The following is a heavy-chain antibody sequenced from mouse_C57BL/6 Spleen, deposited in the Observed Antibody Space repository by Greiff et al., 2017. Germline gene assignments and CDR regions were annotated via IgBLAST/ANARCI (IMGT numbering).Heavy chain of an antibody. CDR1: GYTFTGYW. Sequence: QVQLQQPGAELVKPGASVKLSCKATGYTFTGYWIEWVKQRPGHGLEWIGEILPGSGSTNYNEKFKDKATFTADTSSNTAYMQLSSLTTEDSAIYYCARTGTEYYAMDYWGQGTSVTVSS. J-gene: IGHJ4*01. D-gene: IGHD4-1*01. CDR2: ILPGSGST. CDR3: ARTGTEYYAMDY. V-gene: IGHV1-9*01.